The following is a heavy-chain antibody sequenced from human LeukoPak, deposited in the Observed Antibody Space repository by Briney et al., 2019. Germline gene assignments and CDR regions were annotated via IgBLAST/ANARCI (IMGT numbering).Heavy chain of an antibody. D-gene: IGHD5-18*01. V-gene: IGHV3-66*01. CDR3: ARDKWVT. J-gene: IGHJ4*02. CDR1: GFTISSNY. Sequence: HPGGSLRLSCAASGFTISSNYMSWVRQAPGKGLEWVSVIYSGDNTYYADSVKGRFIITRDNSNNTVYLQMNSLRAEDTAVYYCARDKWVTWGQGTLVTVSS. CDR2: IYSGDNT.